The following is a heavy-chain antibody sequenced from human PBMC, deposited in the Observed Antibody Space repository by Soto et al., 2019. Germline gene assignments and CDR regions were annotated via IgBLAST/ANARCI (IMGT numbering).Heavy chain of an antibody. D-gene: IGHD6-13*01. Sequence: QVQLVESGGGLVKPGGSLRLSCAASGFTFSDYYMSWIRQAPGKGLEWVSYISSSDTTIYYADSVKGRFTISRDNAKKSLYLQMNSLRAEDTAVYYCARDLKTAGYSSSLYDYWGQGTLATVSS. CDR2: ISSSDTTI. CDR1: GFTFSDYY. J-gene: IGHJ4*02. CDR3: ARDLKTAGYSSSLYDY. V-gene: IGHV3-11*01.